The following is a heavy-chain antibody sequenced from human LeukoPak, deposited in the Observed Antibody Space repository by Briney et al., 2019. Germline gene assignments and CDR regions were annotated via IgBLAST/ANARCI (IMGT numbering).Heavy chain of an antibody. CDR3: AKDSLYSYDSSGYYPDYFDY. J-gene: IGHJ4*02. CDR2: FSGSGGST. CDR1: GFTLSSYA. Sequence: PGGSLRLSCAASGFTLSSYAMTWVRQAPGKGLEWVSGFSGSGGSTNNADSVKGRFTISRDNSKNTLYLQMNSLRAEDTAVYYCAKDSLYSYDSSGYYPDYFDYWGQGTLVTVSS. D-gene: IGHD3-22*01. V-gene: IGHV3-23*01.